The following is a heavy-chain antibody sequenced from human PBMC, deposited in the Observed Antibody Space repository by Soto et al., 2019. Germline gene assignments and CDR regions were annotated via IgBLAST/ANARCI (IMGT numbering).Heavy chain of an antibody. CDR3: AISTGGFGGLFVVPSDY. J-gene: IGHJ4*02. Sequence: VQLLESGGGLVQPGGSLRLSCAASGFTYESYAMSWVRQAPGKGLEWVSGINSGGTVAHYADSVKGRFAISRDNPKNSLSLEIDSLRADDTGLYYCAISTGGFGGLFVVPSDYWGQGTLVTVSS. V-gene: IGHV3-23*01. CDR2: INSGGTVA. D-gene: IGHD3-16*02. CDR1: GFTYESYA.